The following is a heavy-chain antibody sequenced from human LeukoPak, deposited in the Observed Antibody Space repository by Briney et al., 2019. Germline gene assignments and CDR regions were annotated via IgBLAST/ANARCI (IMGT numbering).Heavy chain of an antibody. D-gene: IGHD2-15*01. J-gene: IGHJ5*02. CDR1: GGSISSGGYY. CDR2: VYYSGST. CDR3: ARVIGYCSGGSCYPYNRFDP. V-gene: IGHV4-31*03. Sequence: SETLSLTCTVSGGSISSGGYYWSWIRQHPGKGLEWIGYVYYSGSTYYNPSLKSRVTISVDTSKNQFSLKLSSVTAADTAVYYCARVIGYCSGGSCYPYNRFDPWGRGTLVTVSS.